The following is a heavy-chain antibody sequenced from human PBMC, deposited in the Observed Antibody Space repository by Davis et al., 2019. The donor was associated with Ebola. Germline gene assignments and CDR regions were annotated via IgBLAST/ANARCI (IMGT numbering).Heavy chain of an antibody. CDR1: AASISSSS. D-gene: IGHD2-21*02. CDR2: IHYSGST. J-gene: IGHJ6*02. Sequence: MPSQTLSPTCTVPAASISSSSSTCIRQPPGKGREWIGYIHYSGSTTYTPSLKSRVTISVDTSKNQFSLKLSSVTAADTAVYYCARTDALVGMDVWGQGTTVTVSS. CDR3: ARTDALVGMDV. V-gene: IGHV4-59*01.